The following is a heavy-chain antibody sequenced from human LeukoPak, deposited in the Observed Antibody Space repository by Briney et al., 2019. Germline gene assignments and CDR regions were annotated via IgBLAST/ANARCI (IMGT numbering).Heavy chain of an antibody. CDR2: ISAYNGNT. Sequence: ASVKVSCKASGYTFSSYGISWVRQAPGQGLEWMGWISAYNGNTNYAQKFQGRVTMTTDTPTSTAYMELRSLRSDDTAVYYCARDSSSWYRPSNWGQGTLVTVSS. CDR1: GYTFSSYG. V-gene: IGHV1-18*01. CDR3: ARDSSSWYRPSN. D-gene: IGHD6-13*01. J-gene: IGHJ4*02.